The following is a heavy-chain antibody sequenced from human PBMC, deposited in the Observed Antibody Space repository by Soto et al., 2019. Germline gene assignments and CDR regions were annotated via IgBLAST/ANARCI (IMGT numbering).Heavy chain of an antibody. CDR3: TTDRGDFDAFDI. V-gene: IGHV3-15*07. CDR2: IKSKTDGGTT. CDR1: GFTFSDAW. Sequence: EVQLVESGGGLIKPGGSLRLSCAASGFTFSDAWMNWVRQAPGKGLEWVGRIKSKTDGGTTDYAAPVKGRFTISRDDSKNTLYLQINSLKTEDTAVYYCTTDRGDFDAFDIWGQGTMVTVSS. D-gene: IGHD2-21*02. J-gene: IGHJ3*02.